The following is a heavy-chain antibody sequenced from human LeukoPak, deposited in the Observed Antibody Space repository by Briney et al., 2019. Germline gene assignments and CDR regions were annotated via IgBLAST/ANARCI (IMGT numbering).Heavy chain of an antibody. CDR1: GFTFSSYA. J-gene: IGHJ4*02. CDR2: ISSNGGST. D-gene: IGHD2-21*02. Sequence: GGSLRLSCAASGFTFSSYAMHWVRQAPGKGLEYVSAISSNGGSTYYAHSVKGRLTISRDYSKNTLYLQMGSLRAEDMAVYYCARGSSEGCGGDCYSYYFDYWGQGTLVTVSS. CDR3: ARGSSEGCGGDCYSYYFDY. V-gene: IGHV3-64*01.